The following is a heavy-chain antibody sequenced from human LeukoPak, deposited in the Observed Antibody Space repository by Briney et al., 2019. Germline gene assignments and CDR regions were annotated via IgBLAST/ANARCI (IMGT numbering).Heavy chain of an antibody. CDR1: GGSVSSNY. J-gene: IGHJ5*02. CDR2: IYNTGST. D-gene: IGHD6-13*01. Sequence: SETLSLTCTVSGGSVSSNYWDWIRQPAGKGLEWIGRIYNTGSTNYNPSLESRVTMSVGTSKNQFSLKLSSVTAADTAVYYCVRAKISAAGVWLFDPWGQGTLITVSS. V-gene: IGHV4-4*07. CDR3: VRAKISAAGVWLFDP.